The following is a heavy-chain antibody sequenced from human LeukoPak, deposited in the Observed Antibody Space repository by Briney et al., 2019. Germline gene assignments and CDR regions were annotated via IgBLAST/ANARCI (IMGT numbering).Heavy chain of an antibody. D-gene: IGHD2-21*01. J-gene: IGHJ4*02. CDR2: ISGSGVTP. Sequence: GGSLRLSCTASGFMFSHYAVTWVRQAPGRGLEWVSSISGSGVTPYYADSVKGRFTISRDNSRDNSKNTLYLQMSSLRAEDTVLYYCARVLVVGYYFDYWAQGTLVTVSS. V-gene: IGHV3-23*01. CDR3: ARVLVVGYYFDY. CDR1: GFMFSHYA.